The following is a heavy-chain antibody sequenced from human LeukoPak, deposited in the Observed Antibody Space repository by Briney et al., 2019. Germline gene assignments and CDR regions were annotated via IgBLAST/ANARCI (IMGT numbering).Heavy chain of an antibody. CDR1: GFTFSSYS. V-gene: IGHV3-21*01. CDR3: ARDAGATTHYYYYYMDV. J-gene: IGHJ6*03. D-gene: IGHD1-26*01. CDR2: ISSSSSYI. Sequence: GGSLRLSCAASGFTFSSYSMNWVRQAPGKGLEWVSSISSSSSYIYYADSVKGRFTISRDNAKNSLYLQMNSLRAEDTAVYYCARDAGATTHYYYYYMDVWGKGTTVTVSS.